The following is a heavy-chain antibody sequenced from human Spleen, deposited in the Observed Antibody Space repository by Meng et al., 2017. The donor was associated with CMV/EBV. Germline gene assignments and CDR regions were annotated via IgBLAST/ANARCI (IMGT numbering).Heavy chain of an antibody. V-gene: IGHV3-15*01. J-gene: IGHJ4*02. CDR1: GFTFSNAW. D-gene: IGHD3-3*01. CDR2: IKSKTDGGTT. Sequence: GESLKISCAASGFTFSNAWMSWVRQAPGKGLEWVGRIKSKTDGGTTEYAASVKGRFTISRDDSKSIAYLQMNSLKTEDTAVYYCTRDFSSDYWGQGTLVTVSS. CDR3: TRDFSSDY.